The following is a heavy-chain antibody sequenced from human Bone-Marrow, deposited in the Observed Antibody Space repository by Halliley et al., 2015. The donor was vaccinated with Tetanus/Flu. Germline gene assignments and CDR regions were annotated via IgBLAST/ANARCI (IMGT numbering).Heavy chain of an antibody. V-gene: IGHV1-2*02. CDR1: GYIFTDHY. CDR3: AREEVPTIGFDS. CDR2: IDPYSGAT. Sequence: QLVQSGAEEIKPGASVKGSCKASGYIFTDHYIHWVRQAPGQGLEWMAWIDPYSGATNFAEKFRGRVTVTLDTSMDTAYMELRSVKSDDIAIYYCAREEVPTIGFDSWGQGTLVTVSS. J-gene: IGHJ4*02.